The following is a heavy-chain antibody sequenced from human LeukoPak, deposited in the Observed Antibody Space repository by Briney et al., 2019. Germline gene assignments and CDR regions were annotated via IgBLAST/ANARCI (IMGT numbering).Heavy chain of an antibody. CDR3: ARNRFYDYGGNRLEAWYFDL. Sequence: SVKVSCKASGGTFSSYAISWVRQAPGQGLEWMGGIIPIFGTANYAQKFQGRVTITADESTSTAYMELSSLRSEDRAVYYCARNRFYDYGGNRLEAWYFDLWGRGTLVTVYS. CDR1: GGTFSSYA. D-gene: IGHD4-23*01. CDR2: IIPIFGTA. V-gene: IGHV1-69*13. J-gene: IGHJ2*01.